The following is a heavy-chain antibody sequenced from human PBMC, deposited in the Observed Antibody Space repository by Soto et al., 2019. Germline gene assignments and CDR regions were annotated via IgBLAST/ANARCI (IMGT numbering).Heavy chain of an antibody. J-gene: IGHJ6*02. CDR1: GGTFSSYA. V-gene: IGHV1-69*13. D-gene: IGHD3-10*01. CDR2: IIPIFGTA. CDR3: ARVTMVRGVTTGAYYYYGMDV. Sequence: SVKVSCKASGGTFSSYAISWVRQAPGQGLEWMGGIIPIFGTANYAQKFQGRVTITADESTSTAYMELSSLRSEDTAVYYCARVTMVRGVTTGAYYYYGMDVWGQGTTVTVSS.